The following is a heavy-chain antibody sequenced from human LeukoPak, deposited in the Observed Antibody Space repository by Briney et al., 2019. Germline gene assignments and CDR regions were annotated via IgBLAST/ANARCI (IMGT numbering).Heavy chain of an antibody. CDR3: ARVGYSSSWGVDF. CDR2: ISAYNGNT. J-gene: IGHJ4*02. Sequence: ASVKVSCKASGYTFTGYYMHWVRQAPGQGLEWMGWISAYNGNTNYAQKLQGRVTMTTDTSTSTAYMELRSLRSDDTAVYYCARVGYSSSWGVDFWGQGTLVTVSS. D-gene: IGHD6-13*01. CDR1: GYTFTGYY. V-gene: IGHV1-18*04.